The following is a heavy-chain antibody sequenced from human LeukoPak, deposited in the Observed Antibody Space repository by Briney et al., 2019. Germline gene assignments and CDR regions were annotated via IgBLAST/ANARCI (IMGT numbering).Heavy chain of an antibody. J-gene: IGHJ4*02. CDR1: GFFFSSYS. D-gene: IGHD3-10*01. V-gene: IGHV3-21*01. CDR2: ISSGGLHM. CDR3: YASGTYYNDY. Sequence: GGSLRLSCTASGFFFSSYSVNWVRQAPGKGLEWVSSISSGGLHMYYADSVKGRFTISRDNAKSSLYLEMNSLRAEDTAVYYCYASGTYYNDYWGQGTLVTVSS.